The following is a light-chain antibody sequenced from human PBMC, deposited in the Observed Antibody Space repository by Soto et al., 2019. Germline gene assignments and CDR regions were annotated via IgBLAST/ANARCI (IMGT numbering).Light chain of an antibody. Sequence: EIVMTQSPATLSVSPGERATLSCRASQSVSNNLAWYQKKPGQAPRLLIYGASTRATGIPARFSGSGSGTEFTLTISSLQADGFAVYYCQQYNSWWRFGQGVKVEIK. J-gene: IGKJ1*01. CDR2: GAS. V-gene: IGKV3-15*01. CDR3: QQYNSWWR. CDR1: QSVSNN.